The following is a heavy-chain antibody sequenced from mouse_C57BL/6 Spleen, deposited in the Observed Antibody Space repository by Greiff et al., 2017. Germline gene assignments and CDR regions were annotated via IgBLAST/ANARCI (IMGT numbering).Heavy chain of an antibody. CDR1: GYTFTSYW. D-gene: IGHD2-1*01. CDR2: IDPSDSYT. CDR3: ARNGNLDY. J-gene: IGHJ2*01. V-gene: IGHV1-50*01. Sequence: QVQLKQPGAELVKPGASVKLSCKASGYTFTSYWMQWVKQRPGQGLEWIGEIDPSDSYTNYNQKFKGKATLTVDTSSSTAYMQLSSLTSEDSAVYYCARNGNLDYWGQGTTLTVSS.